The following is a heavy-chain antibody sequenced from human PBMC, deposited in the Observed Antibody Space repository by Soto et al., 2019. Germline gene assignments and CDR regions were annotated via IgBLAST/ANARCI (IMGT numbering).Heavy chain of an antibody. Sequence: GGSLRLSCAASGFTFSGYAMHWVRQAPGKGLEWVALISYDGSNKYYADSVKGRFTISRDSSKNTMYLQMNSLRAEDTAVFYCARGSGGYSYYGVDVWGQGTTVTVSS. D-gene: IGHD3-16*01. CDR1: GFTFSGYA. J-gene: IGHJ6*02. CDR3: ARGSGGYSYYGVDV. CDR2: ISYDGSNK. V-gene: IGHV3-30-3*01.